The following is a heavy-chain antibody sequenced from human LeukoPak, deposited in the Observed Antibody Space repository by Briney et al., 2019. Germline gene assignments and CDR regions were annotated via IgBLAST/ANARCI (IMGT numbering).Heavy chain of an antibody. V-gene: IGHV1-18*01. D-gene: IGHD3-9*01. CDR3: ARDLVFNYDILTGYKFSRYYYGMDV. Sequence: VASVKVPCNASGYTFTSYGISWVRQAPGQGLEWMGWISAYYGNTNYAQKLQGRVTLTTDTSTSTAYMELRSLRSDDTAVYYCARDLVFNYDILTGYKFSRYYYGMDVWGQGTTVTVSS. J-gene: IGHJ6*02. CDR1: GYTFTSYG. CDR2: ISAYYGNT.